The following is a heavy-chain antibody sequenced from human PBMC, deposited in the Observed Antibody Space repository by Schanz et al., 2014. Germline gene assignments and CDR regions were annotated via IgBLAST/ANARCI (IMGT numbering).Heavy chain of an antibody. J-gene: IGHJ4*02. CDR2: IIPILGIA. Sequence: QVQLVQSGAEVKKPGSSMKVSCKASGGTFSTYPINWLRQAPGQGLEWMGRIIPILGIANYAQKFQGRVTITADRSTSTAYMELSYLRSEDTAVYYCARDQSPYTNSADVRYFDYWGQGSLVTVSS. V-gene: IGHV1-69*04. D-gene: IGHD6-6*01. CDR1: GGTFSTYP. CDR3: ARDQSPYTNSADVRYFDY.